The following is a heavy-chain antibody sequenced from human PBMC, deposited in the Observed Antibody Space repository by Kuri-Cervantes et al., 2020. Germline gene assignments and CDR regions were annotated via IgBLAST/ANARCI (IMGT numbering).Heavy chain of an antibody. CDR3: ARGLTGHRYYYYYYMDV. CDR2: INHSGST. D-gene: IGHD4-11*01. J-gene: IGHJ6*03. CDR1: GGSFSGYY. Sequence: GSLRLSCAVYGGSFSGYYWSWIRQPPGKGLEWIGEINHSGSTNYNPSLKSRVTISVDTSKNQFSLKLSSVTAADTAVYYCARGLTGHRYYYYYYMDVWGKGATVTVSS. V-gene: IGHV4-34*01.